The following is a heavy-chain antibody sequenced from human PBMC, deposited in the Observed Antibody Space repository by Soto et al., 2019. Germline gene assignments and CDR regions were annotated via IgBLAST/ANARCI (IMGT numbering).Heavy chain of an antibody. CDR1: GYTVTSYG. CDR3: ARGSRYCRGGSCYRILGWVDH. CDR2: ISAYNGNT. J-gene: IGHJ5*02. Sequence: QVPLVHSGAEVKKPGASVKVSCKASGYTVTSYGISWVRQAPGQGLEWMGWISAYNGNTNYAQKLQGRATMTTDTTTSTAYVELRGLRTDETAVYYCARGSRYCRGGSCYRILGWVDHWGQGSRVPVSS. D-gene: IGHD2-15*01. V-gene: IGHV1-18*01.